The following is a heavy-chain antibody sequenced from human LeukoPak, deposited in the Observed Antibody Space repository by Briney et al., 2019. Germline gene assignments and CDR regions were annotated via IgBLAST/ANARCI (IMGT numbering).Heavy chain of an antibody. CDR2: VNRDGSET. CDR3: ARNNGMDV. CDR1: GFALSSHW. Sequence: GGSLRLSCAASGFALSSHWMTWVRQVPRRGPEWVANVNRDGSETYYLDSVKGRFTTSKDNAKNSLYRQMNSLRAEDTALYHCARNNGMDVWGQGTTVIVSS. V-gene: IGHV3-7*03. J-gene: IGHJ6*02.